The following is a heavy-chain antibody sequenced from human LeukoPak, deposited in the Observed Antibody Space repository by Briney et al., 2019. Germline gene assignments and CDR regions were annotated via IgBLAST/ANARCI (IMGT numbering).Heavy chain of an antibody. CDR3: ATSYSYGQPEFDY. V-gene: IGHV3-11*01. D-gene: IGHD5-18*01. J-gene: IGHJ4*02. CDR1: GFTFSDYY. Sequence: KPGGSLRLSCAASGFTFSDYYMSWIRQAPGKGLEWVSYISSSGSTIYYADSVKGRFTISRDNANNSLYLQMNSLRAEDTAVYYCATSYSYGQPEFDYWGQGTLVTVSS. CDR2: ISSSGSTI.